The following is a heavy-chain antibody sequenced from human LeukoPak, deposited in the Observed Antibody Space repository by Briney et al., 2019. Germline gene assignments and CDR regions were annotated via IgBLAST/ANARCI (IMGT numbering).Heavy chain of an antibody. CDR2: IYHSGST. Sequence: SGTLSLTCAVSGGSISSSNWWSWVRPPPGKGLEWIGEIYHSGSTNYNPSLKSRVTISVDESKNQFSLKLSSVTAADTAVYYCARIGVGATTRAPLDYWGQGTLVTVSS. CDR3: ARIGVGATTRAPLDY. CDR1: GGSISSSNW. J-gene: IGHJ4*02. D-gene: IGHD1-26*01. V-gene: IGHV4-4*02.